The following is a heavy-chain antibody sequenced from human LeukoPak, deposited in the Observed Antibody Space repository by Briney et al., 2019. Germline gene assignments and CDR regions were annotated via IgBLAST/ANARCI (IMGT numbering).Heavy chain of an antibody. D-gene: IGHD3-22*01. CDR2: IRGGGSDT. J-gene: IGHJ3*01. V-gene: IGHV3-74*01. Sequence: GGSLRLSCAASGFTFSSYWMHWVRQAPGKGLGWVARIRGGGSDTNYADSVKGRFTISRDNARYTVYLQMNCLRAEDTAVYYCARGWVPSDITLKWGQGTMVTVSS. CDR3: ARGWVPSDITLK. CDR1: GFTFSSYW.